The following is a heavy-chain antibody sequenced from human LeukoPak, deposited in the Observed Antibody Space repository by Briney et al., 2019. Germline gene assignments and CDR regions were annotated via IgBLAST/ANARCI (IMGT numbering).Heavy chain of an antibody. CDR3: ARGRTIFGVVIGVDY. V-gene: IGHV1-18*01. Sequence: ASVKVSCKASGYTVTSYGSSWVRQAPGQGLEWMGWISAYSGDTNYAQKLQGRVTMTTDTSTSTAYMELRSLRSDDTAVYYCARGRTIFGVVIGVDYWGQGTLVTVSS. D-gene: IGHD3-3*01. J-gene: IGHJ4*02. CDR2: ISAYSGDT. CDR1: GYTVTSYG.